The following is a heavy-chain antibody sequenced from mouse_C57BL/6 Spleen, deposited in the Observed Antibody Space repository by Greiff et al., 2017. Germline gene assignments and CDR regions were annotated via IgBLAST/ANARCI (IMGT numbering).Heavy chain of an antibody. CDR2: IYPSDSET. CDR3: ARGGDYYYGSSPFDY. CDR1: GYTFPSYW. Sequence: QVQLQQPGAELVRPGSSVKLSCKASGYTFPSYWMDWVKQRPGQGLEWIGNIYPSDSETHYNQKFKDKATLTVDKSSSTAYMQLSSLTSEDSAVYYCARGGDYYYGSSPFDYWGQGTTLTVSS. V-gene: IGHV1-61*01. D-gene: IGHD1-1*01. J-gene: IGHJ2*01.